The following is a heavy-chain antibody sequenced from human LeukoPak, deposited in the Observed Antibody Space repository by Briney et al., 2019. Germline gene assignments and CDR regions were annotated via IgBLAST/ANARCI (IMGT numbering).Heavy chain of an antibody. D-gene: IGHD5-12*01. CDR1: GYTFTSYG. V-gene: IGHV1-18*01. CDR2: ISAYNGNT. J-gene: IGHJ3*02. CDR3: ARAPPYGGYDFGAFDI. Sequence: ASVKVSCKASGYTFTSYGISWVRQAPGQGLEWMGWISAYNGNTNYAQKLQGRVTMATDTSTSTAYMELRSLRSDDTAVYYCARAPPYGGYDFGAFDIWGQGTMVTVSS.